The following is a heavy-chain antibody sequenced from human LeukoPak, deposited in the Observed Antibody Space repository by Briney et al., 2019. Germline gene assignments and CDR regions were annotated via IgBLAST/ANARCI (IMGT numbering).Heavy chain of an antibody. D-gene: IGHD6-13*01. J-gene: IGHJ3*02. CDR1: GFTVSSNY. CDR3: AREMAAAGTNAFDI. V-gene: IGHV3-53*04. Sequence: GGSLRLSCAASGFTVSSNYMSWVRQAPGKGLKWVSVIYSGGSTYYADSVKGRFTISRHNSKNTLYLQMNSLRAEDTAVYYCAREMAAAGTNAFDIWGQGTMVTVSS. CDR2: IYSGGST.